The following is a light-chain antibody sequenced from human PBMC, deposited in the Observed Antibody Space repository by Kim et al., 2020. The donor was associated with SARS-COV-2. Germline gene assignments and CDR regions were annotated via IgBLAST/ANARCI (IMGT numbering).Light chain of an antibody. CDR3: AAWDDSLNGHYV. Sequence: ELTQPPSASGTPGQMVTISCSGSSSNIGSNTVNWYQQLPGTAPKLLIYSNNQRPSGVPDRFSGSKSGTSASLAISGLQSEDEADYYCAAWDDSLNGHYVFGTGTKVTVL. CDR1: SSNIGSNT. V-gene: IGLV1-44*01. J-gene: IGLJ1*01. CDR2: SNN.